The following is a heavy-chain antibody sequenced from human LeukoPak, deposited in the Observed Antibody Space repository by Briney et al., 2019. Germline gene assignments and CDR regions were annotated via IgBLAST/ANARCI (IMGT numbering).Heavy chain of an antibody. V-gene: IGHV4-34*01. Sequence: PSETLSLTCAIYSESFSGYFWSWIRQPPGKGLEWIGEINYSGSTYYNPSLKSRVTISVDTSKNQFSLKLSSVTAADTAVYYCARDSITIFAFGYWGQGTLVTVSS. CDR3: ARDSITIFAFGY. CDR1: SESFSGYF. J-gene: IGHJ4*02. D-gene: IGHD3-3*01. CDR2: INYSGST.